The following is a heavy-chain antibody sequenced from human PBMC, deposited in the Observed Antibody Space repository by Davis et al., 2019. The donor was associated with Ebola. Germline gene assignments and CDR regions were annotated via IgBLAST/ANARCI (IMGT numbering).Heavy chain of an antibody. D-gene: IGHD4-17*01. CDR1: GFTFTTYW. CDR3: ARDLSPSRYGDYSFDY. J-gene: IGHJ4*02. Sequence: GESLKISCAASGFTFTTYWMHWVRQVPGRGLVWVSRINRDGTDTSYADSVKGRFTISRDNAKNTVFLQMNSLRVEDTGVYYCARDLSPSRYGDYSFDYWGQGILVTVSS. CDR2: INRDGTDT. V-gene: IGHV3-74*01.